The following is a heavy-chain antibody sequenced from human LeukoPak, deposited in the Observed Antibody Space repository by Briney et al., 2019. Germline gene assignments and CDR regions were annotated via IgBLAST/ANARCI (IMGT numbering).Heavy chain of an antibody. V-gene: IGHV4-59*08. CDR2: IHYSGST. CDR1: GGSISSYY. J-gene: IGHJ3*02. CDR3: ARSVSWGLLARDDAFDI. D-gene: IGHD3-3*02. Sequence: PSETLSLTCTVSGGSISSYYWIWIRQPPGKGLEWIGYIHYSGSTNYNPSLKSRVTTSVDTSKKQFSLKLRSVTAADTAVYYCARSVSWGLLARDDAFDIWGQGTMVTVSS.